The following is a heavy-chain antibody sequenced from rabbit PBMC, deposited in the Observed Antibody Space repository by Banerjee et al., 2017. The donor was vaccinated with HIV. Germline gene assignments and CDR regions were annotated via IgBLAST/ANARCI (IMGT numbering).Heavy chain of an antibody. CDR1: GFSFSSSYF. V-gene: IGHV1S40*01. Sequence: QSLEESGGDLVKPGASLTLTCTASGFSFSSSYFMCWVRQAPGKGLELIACIYISSGSTWYASWAKGRFTISKTSSTTVTLQMTSLTAADTATYFCARHYSSAYGGYGINLWGQGTLVTVS. J-gene: IGHJ4*01. D-gene: IGHD6-1*01. CDR2: IYISSGST. CDR3: ARHYSSAYGGYGINL.